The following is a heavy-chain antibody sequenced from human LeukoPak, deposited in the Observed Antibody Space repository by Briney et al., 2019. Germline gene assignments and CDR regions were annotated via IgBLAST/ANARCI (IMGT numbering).Heavy chain of an antibody. Sequence: ASVKVSCKASGYTFTSYGISWVRQAPGQGLEWMGWISAYNGNTNYAQKLQGRVTMTTDTSTSTAYMELRSLRSDDTAVYYCAREQAMTYYDILTGYFPCDYWGQGTLVTVSS. CDR3: AREQAMTYYDILTGYFPCDY. V-gene: IGHV1-18*01. J-gene: IGHJ4*02. CDR2: ISAYNGNT. D-gene: IGHD3-9*01. CDR1: GYTFTSYG.